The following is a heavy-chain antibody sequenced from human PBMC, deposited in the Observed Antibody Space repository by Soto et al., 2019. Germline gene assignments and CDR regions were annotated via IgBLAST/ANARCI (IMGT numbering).Heavy chain of an antibody. Sequence: VSGPTLVNPTQTLTLTCTFSGFSLSTSGMRVSWIRQPPGKALEWLSRIDWDDDKFYSTSLKTRLTISKDTSKNQVVLTRTNMDPVDTATYYWARDTGSSHYYYGMDVWGQGTTVTVAS. D-gene: IGHD5-18*01. CDR1: GFSLSTSGMR. CDR3: ARDTGSSHYYYGMDV. V-gene: IGHV2-70*04. J-gene: IGHJ6*02. CDR2: IDWDDDK.